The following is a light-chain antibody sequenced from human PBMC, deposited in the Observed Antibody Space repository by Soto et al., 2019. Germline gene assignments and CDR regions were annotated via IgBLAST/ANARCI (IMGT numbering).Light chain of an antibody. Sequence: QSVLTQPPSASGTPGQTVTVSCSGRSSNVGTNTVNWYQQLPGTAPRLIIYSNNKRPSGVPDRFSGSKSGTSASLAISGLQSADEAEYYCAAWDDSLNGHVVFGGGTKVTVL. CDR2: SNN. CDR3: AAWDDSLNGHVV. V-gene: IGLV1-44*01. CDR1: SSNVGTNT. J-gene: IGLJ2*01.